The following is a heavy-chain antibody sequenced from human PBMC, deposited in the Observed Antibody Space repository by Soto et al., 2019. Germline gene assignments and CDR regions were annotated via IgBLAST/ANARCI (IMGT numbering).Heavy chain of an antibody. CDR3: ARVDSSMLEGGEWFDP. V-gene: IGHV1-69*12. CDR2: FIPIFCTT. CDR1: GGTFNRQA. Sequence: QVVQSGAEVKKPGSSVKVSCKASGGTFNRQAFSWVRQAPGQGLEWMGGFIPIFCTTDYSQKFQGRATITAEEATSTAYMELSSLTSDYTAVYYCARVDSSMLEGGEWFDPWGQGTLVTVSS. D-gene: IGHD3-10*02. J-gene: IGHJ5*02.